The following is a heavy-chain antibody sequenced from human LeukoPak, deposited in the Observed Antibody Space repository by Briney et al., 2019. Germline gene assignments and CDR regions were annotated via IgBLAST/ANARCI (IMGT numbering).Heavy chain of an antibody. CDR3: ARGDIAARHIDY. D-gene: IGHD6-6*01. J-gene: IGHJ4*02. Sequence: SETLSLTCTVSGGSISSYYWSWIRQPPGKGLEWIGYIYYSGSTNYNPSLKSRVTILVDTSKNQFSLKLSSVTAADTAVYYCARGDIAARHIDYWGQGTLVTVSS. CDR1: GGSISSYY. V-gene: IGHV4-59*01. CDR2: IYYSGST.